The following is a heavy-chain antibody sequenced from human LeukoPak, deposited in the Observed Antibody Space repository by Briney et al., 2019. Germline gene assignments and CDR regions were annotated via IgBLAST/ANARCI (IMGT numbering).Heavy chain of an antibody. CDR2: IYYSGST. CDR1: GGSISSGGYY. Sequence: SETLSLTCTVSGGSISSGGYYWSWIRQHPGKGLEWIGYIYYSGSTYYNPSLKSRVTISVDTSKNQFSLKLSSVTAADTAVYYCARGTPSGENDAAYYFDYWGQGTLVTVSS. D-gene: IGHD1-1*01. V-gene: IGHV4-31*03. J-gene: IGHJ4*02. CDR3: ARGTPSGENDAAYYFDY.